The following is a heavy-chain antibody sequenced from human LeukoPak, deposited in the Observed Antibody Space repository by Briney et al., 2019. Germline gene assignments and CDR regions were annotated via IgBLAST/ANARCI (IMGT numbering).Heavy chain of an antibody. D-gene: IGHD3-16*01. CDR1: GFTFSSYE. CDR3: ARDNYDYVWGSPNWFGP. J-gene: IGHJ5*02. Sequence: GGSLRLSCAASGFTFSSYEMNWVCQAPGKGLEWVSYISSSGSTIYYADSVKGRFTISRDNAKNSLYLQMNSLRAEDTAVYYCARDNYDYVWGSPNWFGPWGQGTLVTVSS. CDR2: ISSSGSTI. V-gene: IGHV3-48*03.